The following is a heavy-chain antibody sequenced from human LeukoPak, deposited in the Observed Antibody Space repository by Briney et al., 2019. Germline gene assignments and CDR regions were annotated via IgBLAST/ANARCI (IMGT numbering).Heavy chain of an antibody. D-gene: IGHD2-2*01. CDR1: GYTFTSYD. Sequence: ASVKVSCKASGYTFTSYDINWVRQATGQGLEWMGWMNPNSGNTGYAQKFQGRVTMTRNTSISTAYMELSSLRSEDTAVYYCARGFRRYCSSTSCLSSLNYYYYYYMDVWGKGTTVTISS. J-gene: IGHJ6*03. V-gene: IGHV1-8*01. CDR2: MNPNSGNT. CDR3: ARGFRRYCSSTSCLSSLNYYYYYYMDV.